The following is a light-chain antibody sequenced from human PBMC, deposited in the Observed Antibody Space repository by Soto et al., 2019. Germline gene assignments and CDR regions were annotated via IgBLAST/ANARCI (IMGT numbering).Light chain of an antibody. CDR3: SSYAGSNNLI. CDR1: SSDLGDYDY. Sequence: QSALTQPPSASGSPGQSVTISCTGTSSDLGDYDYVSWYQQHPGKAPKLMIYEVNKRPPGVPDRFSGSKSGNTASLTVTGPQAYDEADYYRSSYAGSNNLIFGGGTKLTVL. J-gene: IGLJ2*01. CDR2: EVN. V-gene: IGLV2-8*01.